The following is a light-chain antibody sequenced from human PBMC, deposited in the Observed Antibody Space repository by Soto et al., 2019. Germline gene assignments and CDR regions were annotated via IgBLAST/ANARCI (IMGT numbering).Light chain of an antibody. Sequence: QSVLTQPPSVSGAPGQRVTISCTGGSSNIGAGYDVHWYQQLPGTAPKLLIYGNSNRPSGVPDRFSGSKSGTSASLAITGLQAEYEADYYCQSYDSSLSGVVFGGGTKVTGL. J-gene: IGLJ2*01. CDR3: QSYDSSLSGVV. V-gene: IGLV1-40*01. CDR1: SSNIGAGYD. CDR2: GNS.